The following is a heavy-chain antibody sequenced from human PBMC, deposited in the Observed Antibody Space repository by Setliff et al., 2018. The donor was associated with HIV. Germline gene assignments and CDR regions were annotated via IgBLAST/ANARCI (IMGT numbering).Heavy chain of an antibody. CDR2: IYVGGRV. J-gene: IGHJ5*02. CDR1: GGSMNSDSYS. Sequence: SETLSLTCTVSGGSMNSDSYSWTWLRQPAGKGPELVGHIYVGGRVIYNPSLASRVTISMVPSKNQLSLDLSSVTAADTAKYYCARAKTIGVSAVFFDPWGQGRPVTVSS. D-gene: IGHD3-3*01. CDR3: ARAKTIGVSAVFFDP. V-gene: IGHV4-61*09.